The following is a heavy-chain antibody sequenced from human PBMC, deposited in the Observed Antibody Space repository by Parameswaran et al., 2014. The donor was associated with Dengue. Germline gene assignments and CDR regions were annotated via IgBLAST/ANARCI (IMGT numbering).Heavy chain of an antibody. CDR2: INPNSGGT. D-gene: IGHD1-26*01. J-gene: IGHJ5*02. Sequence: VRQAPGQGLEWMGWINPNSGGTNYAQKFQGRVTMTRDTPISTAYMELSRLRSDDTAVYYCARGYSGSFNWFDPWGQGTLVTVSS. V-gene: IGHV1-2*02. CDR3: ARGYSGSFNWFDP.